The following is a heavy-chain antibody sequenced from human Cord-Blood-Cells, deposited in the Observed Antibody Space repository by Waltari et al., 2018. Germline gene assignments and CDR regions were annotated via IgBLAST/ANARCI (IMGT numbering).Heavy chain of an antibody. Sequence: EVQLVESGGGLVKPGGSLRLSCAASGFTFSSYSMTWVRQAPGKGLEWVSSISSSSSYIYYADSVKGRFTSSRDNAKNSLYLQMNSLRAEDTAVYYCARDRYQGGSYWFDPWGQGTLVTVSS. CDR1: GFTFSSYS. D-gene: IGHD1-26*01. CDR3: ARDRYQGGSYWFDP. J-gene: IGHJ5*02. V-gene: IGHV3-21*01. CDR2: ISSSSSYI.